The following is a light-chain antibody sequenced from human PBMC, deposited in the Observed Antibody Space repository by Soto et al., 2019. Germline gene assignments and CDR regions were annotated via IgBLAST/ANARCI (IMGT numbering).Light chain of an antibody. CDR3: QQYYDTPST. CDR2: WAS. V-gene: IGKV4-1*01. CDR1: QSVLYSSNNNNY. Sequence: DIVMTQSPDSLAVSLGERATINCKSSQSVLYSSNNNNYIAWYQQKPGQPPKLIIYWASTRESGVPDRFSGRGSGTDFTLTISSLQAEDVAIYYCQQYYDTPSTFGQGTKLEIK. J-gene: IGKJ1*01.